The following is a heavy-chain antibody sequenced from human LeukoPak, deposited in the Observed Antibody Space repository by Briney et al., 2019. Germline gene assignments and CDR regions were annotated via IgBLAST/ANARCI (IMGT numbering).Heavy chain of an antibody. Sequence: SCKASGGTFSSYAMSWVRQAPGKGLEWVSAISGSGGSTYYADSVKGRFTISRDNSKNTLYLQMNSLRAEDTAVYYCAKGRGYIVVVTGDYFDYWGQGTLVTVSS. CDR3: AKGRGYIVVVTGDYFDY. J-gene: IGHJ4*02. V-gene: IGHV3-23*01. D-gene: IGHD2-21*02. CDR2: ISGSGGST. CDR1: GGTFSSYA.